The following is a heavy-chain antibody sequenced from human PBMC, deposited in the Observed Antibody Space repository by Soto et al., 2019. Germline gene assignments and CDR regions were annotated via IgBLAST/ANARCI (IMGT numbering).Heavy chain of an antibody. Sequence: EVQLLESGGGLVQPGGSLRLSCAASGFTFSSYAMSWVRQAPGKGLEWVSAISGSGGSTYYADSVKGRFTISRDNSKNTLYLQMNSLRAEDTAVYYCAKCITGTKKNPQHWYFDLWGRGTLVTVSS. V-gene: IGHV3-23*01. J-gene: IGHJ2*01. D-gene: IGHD1-20*01. CDR1: GFTFSSYA. CDR3: AKCITGTKKNPQHWYFDL. CDR2: ISGSGGST.